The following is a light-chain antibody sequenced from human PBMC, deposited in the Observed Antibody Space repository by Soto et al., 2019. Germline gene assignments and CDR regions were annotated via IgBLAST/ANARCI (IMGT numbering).Light chain of an antibody. J-gene: IGLJ2*01. CDR2: SNN. CDR3: AGWDDSLNGVV. CDR1: SSNIGSNT. Sequence: QPVLTQPPSASGTPGQRVTISCSGSSSNIGSNTVNWYQQLPGTAPKLLIYSNNQRPSGVPDRFSGSKSGTSASLAISGLQSEDEADYYCAGWDDSLNGVVFGGGTKVTVL. V-gene: IGLV1-44*01.